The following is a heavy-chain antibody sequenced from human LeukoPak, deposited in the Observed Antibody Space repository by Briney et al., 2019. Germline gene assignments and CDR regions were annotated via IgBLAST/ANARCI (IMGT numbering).Heavy chain of an antibody. Sequence: ASVKVSCKASGYTFTDYYMHWVRQAPGRGLEWMGWINPNSGGTNYAQKFQGRVTMTRDASISTAHMELSRLRSDDTAVYYCARGGYSGYDNDYWGQGTLVTVSS. V-gene: IGHV1-2*02. D-gene: IGHD5-12*01. J-gene: IGHJ4*02. CDR1: GYTFTDYY. CDR2: INPNSGGT. CDR3: ARGGYSGYDNDY.